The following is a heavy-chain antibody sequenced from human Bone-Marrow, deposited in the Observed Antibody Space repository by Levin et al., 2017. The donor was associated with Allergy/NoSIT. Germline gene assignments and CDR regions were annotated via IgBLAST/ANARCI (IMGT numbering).Heavy chain of an antibody. CDR2: IMPSLLTS. CDR3: ARDSDVITFGRVLAQVGGFDY. V-gene: IGHV1-69*13. Sequence: SVKVSCKASGVTFSNFAVTWVRQAPGQGLEWMGGIMPSLLTSNYAQNFRGRLTITADESTNTVYMELSSLRSEDTAVYYCARDSDVITFGRVLAQVGGFDYWGQGTLVTVSS. J-gene: IGHJ4*02. D-gene: IGHD3-16*01. CDR1: GVTFSNFA.